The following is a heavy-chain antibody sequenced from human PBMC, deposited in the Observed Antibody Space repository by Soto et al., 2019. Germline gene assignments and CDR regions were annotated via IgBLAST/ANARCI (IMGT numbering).Heavy chain of an antibody. J-gene: IGHJ5*02. CDR3: TRDASRDSSARGWFDP. Sequence: GGSLRLSCAASGFTFRSFTMNWVRQAPGKGLEWVSTISSNSAYIYYTDALRGRFTISRDNAKNSLHLQMNSLRAEDTAVYYCTRDASRDSSARGWFDPXGPGTTVTVS. CDR1: GFTFRSFT. V-gene: IGHV3-21*01. D-gene: IGHD6-13*01. CDR2: ISSNSAYI.